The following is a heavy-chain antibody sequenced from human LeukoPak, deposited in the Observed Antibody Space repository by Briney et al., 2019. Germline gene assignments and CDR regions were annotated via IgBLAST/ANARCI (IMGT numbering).Heavy chain of an antibody. Sequence: GGSLRLSCAASGFTFSSYAMSWVRQGPGKGLEWVSLMSESGGSTYYADSVKGRFTISRDNSKNTLYLQMNSLRAEDTAVYYCAKFVNYGNYYYYYYIDVWGKGTTVTVSS. CDR2: MSESGGST. D-gene: IGHD3-10*01. CDR1: GFTFSSYA. V-gene: IGHV3-23*01. CDR3: AKFVNYGNYYYYYYIDV. J-gene: IGHJ6*03.